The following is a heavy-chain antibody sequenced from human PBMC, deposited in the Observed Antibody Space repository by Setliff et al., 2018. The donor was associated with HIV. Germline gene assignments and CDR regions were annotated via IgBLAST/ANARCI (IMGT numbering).Heavy chain of an antibody. Sequence: SETLSLTCTVSGGSISSGEYYWSWIRQPPGKGLEWLGYISSSGGTGYNPSLNGRVTISIDTSKKQFSLRLNSVTDADAAVYYCARYSTLTTNFDYWGQGTLVTVSS. CDR1: GGSISSGEYY. D-gene: IGHD4-17*01. CDR2: ISSSGGT. CDR3: ARYSTLTTNFDY. V-gene: IGHV4-30-4*08. J-gene: IGHJ4*02.